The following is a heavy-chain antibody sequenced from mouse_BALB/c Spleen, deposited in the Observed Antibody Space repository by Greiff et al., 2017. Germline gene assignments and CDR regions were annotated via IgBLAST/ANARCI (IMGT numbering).Heavy chain of an antibody. J-gene: IGHJ3*01. CDR1: GFSLTSYG. CDR2: IWSGGST. Sequence: VMLVESGPGLVQPSQSLSITCTVSGFSLTSYGVHWVRQSPGKGLEWLGVIWSGGSTDYNAAFISRLSISKDNSKSQVFFKMNSLQANDTAIYYCARNELGGTSWFAYWGQGTLVTVSA. D-gene: IGHD4-1*01. CDR3: ARNELGGTSWFAY. V-gene: IGHV2-2*02.